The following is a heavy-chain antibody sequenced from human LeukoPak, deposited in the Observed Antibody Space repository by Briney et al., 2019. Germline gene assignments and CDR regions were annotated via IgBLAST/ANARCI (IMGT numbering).Heavy chain of an antibody. V-gene: IGHV5-51*01. D-gene: IGHD5-18*01. CDR2: IYPGDSET. J-gene: IGHJ6*02. CDR3: ARVYSYDYDGMDV. CDR1: GYSFTSYW. Sequence: GESLKISCKGSGYSFTSYWIGWVRQMPGKGLEWMGIIYPGDSETRYSPSFQGQVTISTDKSISTAYLQWSSLKASDTAMYYCARVYSYDYDGMDVWGQGTTVTVSS.